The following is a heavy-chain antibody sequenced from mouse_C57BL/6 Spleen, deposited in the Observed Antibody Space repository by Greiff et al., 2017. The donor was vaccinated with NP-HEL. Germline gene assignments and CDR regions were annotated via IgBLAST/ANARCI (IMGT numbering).Heavy chain of an antibody. J-gene: IGHJ4*01. CDR2: IDPSDSET. CDR1: GYTFTSYW. Sequence: QVQLQQPGAELVRPGSSVKLSCKASGYTFTSYWMHWVKQRPIQGLEWIGNIDPSDSETHYNQKFKDKATLTVDKSSSTAYMQLSSLTSEDSAVYYCAREAGNWDAMDYWGRGTSVTVSS. D-gene: IGHD4-1*01. CDR3: AREAGNWDAMDY. V-gene: IGHV1-52*01.